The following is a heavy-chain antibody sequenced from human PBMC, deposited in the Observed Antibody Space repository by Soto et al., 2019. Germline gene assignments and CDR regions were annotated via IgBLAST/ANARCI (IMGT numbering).Heavy chain of an antibody. CDR2: ISYDGSNK. J-gene: IGHJ4*02. V-gene: IGHV3-30-3*01. D-gene: IGHD1-26*01. Sequence: PGGSLRLSCAASGFTFSSYAMHWVRQAPGKGLEWVAVISYDGSNKYYADSVKGRFTISRDNSKNTLYLQMNSLRAEDTAVYYCARDSQPELNYFDYWGQGTLVTSPQ. CDR3: ARDSQPELNYFDY. CDR1: GFTFSSYA.